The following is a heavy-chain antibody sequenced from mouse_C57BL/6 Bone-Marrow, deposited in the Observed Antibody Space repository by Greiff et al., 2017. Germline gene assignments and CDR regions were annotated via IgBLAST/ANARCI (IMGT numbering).Heavy chain of an antibody. J-gene: IGHJ4*01. CDR3: ARNLRYTYAMDY. CDR1: GFSLTSYG. CDR2: IWGDGST. Sequence: QVQLKQSGPGLAAPSHSLSITCTVSGFSLTSYGVHWVRQPPGKGLEWLVVIWGDGSTTYNSALKSRLSISKDNSKSQVSLKMNSLQTDDTAMYFCARNLRYTYAMDYWGQGTSVTVSS. D-gene: IGHD1-1*01. V-gene: IGHV2-6*02.